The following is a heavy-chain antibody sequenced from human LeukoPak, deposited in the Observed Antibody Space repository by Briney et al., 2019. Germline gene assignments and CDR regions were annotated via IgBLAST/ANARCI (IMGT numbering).Heavy chain of an antibody. Sequence: SETLSLTCTVSGYSITTGNYWGWIRQPPGKGLEWIGQINHSGSSNYNPSLKSRVTISVDTSKNQFSLKLSSVTAADTAVYYCARRGRPYYYGSGSYKVDYYYYYMDVWGKGTTVTISS. D-gene: IGHD3-10*01. CDR2: INHSGSS. CDR1: GYSITTGNY. CDR3: ARRGRPYYYGSGSYKVDYYYYYMDV. V-gene: IGHV4-38-2*02. J-gene: IGHJ6*03.